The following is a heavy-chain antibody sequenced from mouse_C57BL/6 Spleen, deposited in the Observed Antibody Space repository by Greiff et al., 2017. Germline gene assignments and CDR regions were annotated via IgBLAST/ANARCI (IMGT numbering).Heavy chain of an antibody. D-gene: IGHD2-12*01. CDR1: GFSLTSYG. Sequence: QVQLQQSGPGLVQPSQSLSITCTVSGFSLTSYGVHWVRQSPGKGLEWLGVIWRGGSTDYNAAFMARLSITKDKSKSQVFFKMNSLQADDTAIYXCAKGDDGYYFDYWGQGTTLTVSS. J-gene: IGHJ2*01. CDR3: AKGDDGYYFDY. CDR2: IWRGGST. V-gene: IGHV2-5*01.